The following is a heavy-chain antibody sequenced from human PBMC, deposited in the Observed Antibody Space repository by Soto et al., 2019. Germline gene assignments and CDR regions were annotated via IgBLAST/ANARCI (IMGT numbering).Heavy chain of an antibody. CDR2: IYWDDDK. J-gene: IGHJ4*02. V-gene: IGHV2-5*02. CDR3: AHIVVAGLGYYFDY. D-gene: IGHD6-19*01. CDR1: GFSLSSPRMA. Sequence: QITLKESGPTLVKPTQTLTLTCTFSGFSLSSPRMAVGWIRQPPGKALEWLALIYWDDDKRYSPFLKSRLTITKDTSKNQVVLTMSNMDPVDTARDYCAHIVVAGLGYYFDYWGQGTLVTVSS.